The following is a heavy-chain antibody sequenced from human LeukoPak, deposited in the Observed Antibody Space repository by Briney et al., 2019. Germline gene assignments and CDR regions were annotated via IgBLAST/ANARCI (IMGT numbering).Heavy chain of an antibody. V-gene: IGHV3-30-3*01. CDR1: GFTFSSYA. D-gene: IGHD3-3*01. CDR2: ISYDGSNK. CDR3: ARDYTIFGAVPIPPDV. Sequence: GGSLRLSCAASGFTFSSYAMHWVRQAPGKGLEGVAVISYDGSNKYYADSVKGRFTISRDNSKNTLYLQMNSLRAEDTAVYYCARDYTIFGAVPIPPDVWGQGTTVTVSS. J-gene: IGHJ6*02.